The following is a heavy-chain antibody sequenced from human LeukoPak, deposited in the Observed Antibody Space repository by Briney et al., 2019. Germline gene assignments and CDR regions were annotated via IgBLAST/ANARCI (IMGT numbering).Heavy chain of an antibody. CDR1: GGSISSYY. D-gene: IGHD6-13*01. J-gene: IGHJ4*02. V-gene: IGHV4-59*12. Sequence: SETLSLTCTVSGGSISSYYWSWIRQPPGKGLEWIGYIYYSGSMYYNPSLKSRVTISVDTSKNHFSLKLSSVTAADTAVYYCARVNIAAAGLALDYWGQGTLVTVSS. CDR2: IYYSGSM. CDR3: ARVNIAAAGLALDY.